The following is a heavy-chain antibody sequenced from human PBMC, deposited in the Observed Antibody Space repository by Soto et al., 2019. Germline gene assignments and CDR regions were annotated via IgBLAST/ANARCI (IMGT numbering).Heavy chain of an antibody. V-gene: IGHV3-7*01. CDR1: GFTFSSYW. J-gene: IGHJ4*02. Sequence: EVQLVESGGGLVQPGGSLRLSCAASGFTFSSYWMSWVRQAPGKGLEWVANIKQDGSEKYYVDSVKGRFTISRDNAKNSLYLQMNSLRAEDTAVYYCARDLFEYSSSAMGYWGQGTLVTVSS. CDR2: IKQDGSEK. D-gene: IGHD6-6*01. CDR3: ARDLFEYSSSAMGY.